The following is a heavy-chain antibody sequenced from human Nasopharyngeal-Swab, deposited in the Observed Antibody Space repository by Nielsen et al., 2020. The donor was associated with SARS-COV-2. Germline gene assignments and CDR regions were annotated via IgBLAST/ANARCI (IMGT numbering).Heavy chain of an antibody. J-gene: IGHJ4*02. D-gene: IGHD5-12*01. V-gene: IGHV3-30*04. CDR2: ISYDGSNK. CDR3: ARDIWGGYDGAFDY. CDR1: GFTFSSYA. Sequence: GESPKISCAASGFTFSSYAMHWVRQAPGKGLEWVAVISYDGSNKYYADSVKGRFTISRDNSKNTLYLQMNSLRAEDTAVYYCARDIWGGYDGAFDYWGQGTLVTVSS.